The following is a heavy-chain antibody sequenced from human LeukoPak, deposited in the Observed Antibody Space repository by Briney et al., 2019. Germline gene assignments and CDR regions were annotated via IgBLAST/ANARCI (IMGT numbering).Heavy chain of an antibody. Sequence: GRSLRLSCAASGFTFSTCGMHWVRQAPGRGLEWVAVISYDGSEKYYPDSVKGRFTISRDNSRNTVFLQMNSLRAEDTAVYYCAKEQNSGWRDFDYWGQGTLVTVSS. V-gene: IGHV3-30*18. CDR2: ISYDGSEK. CDR1: GFTFSTCG. J-gene: IGHJ4*02. D-gene: IGHD6-19*01. CDR3: AKEQNSGWRDFDY.